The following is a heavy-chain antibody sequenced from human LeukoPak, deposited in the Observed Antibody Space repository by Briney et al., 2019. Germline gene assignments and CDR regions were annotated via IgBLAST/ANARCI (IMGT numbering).Heavy chain of an antibody. CDR2: ISGSGGST. J-gene: IGHJ4*02. Sequence: GGSLRLSCAASGFTFSSYAMSWVRQAPGKGLEWVSAISGSGGSTYYADSVKGRLTISRDNSKNTLYLQMNSLRAEDTAVYYCAKDRDIVVVPAAIFDYWGQGTLVTVSS. D-gene: IGHD2-2*02. V-gene: IGHV3-23*01. CDR1: GFTFSSYA. CDR3: AKDRDIVVVPAAIFDY.